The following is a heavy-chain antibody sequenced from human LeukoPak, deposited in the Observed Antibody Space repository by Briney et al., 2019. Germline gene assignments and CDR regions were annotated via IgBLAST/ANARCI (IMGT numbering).Heavy chain of an antibody. CDR2: INHSGST. Sequence: SETLSLACAVYGGSFSGYYWSWIRQPPGKGLEWIGEINHSGSTNYNPSLKSRVTISVDTSKNQFSLKLSSVTAADTAVYYCARQEQWLVEYYLDYWGQGTLATVSS. CDR3: ARQEQWLVEYYLDY. V-gene: IGHV4-34*01. D-gene: IGHD6-19*01. J-gene: IGHJ4*02. CDR1: GGSFSGYY.